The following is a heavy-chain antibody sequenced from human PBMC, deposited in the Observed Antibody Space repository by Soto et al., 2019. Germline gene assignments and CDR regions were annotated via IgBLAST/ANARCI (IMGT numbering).Heavy chain of an antibody. V-gene: IGHV1-18*01. Sequence: GASLKLSCKSSGYTFTSYGISWVRQAPGQGLEWMGWISAYNGNTNYAQKLQGRVTMTTDTSTSTAYMELRSLRSDDTAVYYCARDSRSEFDYWGQGTLVTVSS. CDR1: GYTFTSYG. CDR3: ARDSRSEFDY. J-gene: IGHJ4*02. CDR2: ISAYNGNT.